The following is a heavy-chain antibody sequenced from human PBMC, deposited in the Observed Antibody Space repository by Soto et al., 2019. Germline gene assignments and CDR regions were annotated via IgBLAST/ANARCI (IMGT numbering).Heavy chain of an antibody. D-gene: IGHD3-16*02. V-gene: IGHV4-30-4*01. CDR2: IYYSGST. CDR3: ARALSGYTEGIPRFYYYYYGMDV. J-gene: IGHJ6*02. Sequence: PSETLSLTCTVSGGSISSGDYYWSWIRQPPGKGLEWIGYIYYSGSTYYNPSLKSRVTISVDTSKNQFSLKLSSVTAADTAVYYCARALSGYTEGIPRFYYYYYGMDVWGQGTTVTVSS. CDR1: GGSISSGDYY.